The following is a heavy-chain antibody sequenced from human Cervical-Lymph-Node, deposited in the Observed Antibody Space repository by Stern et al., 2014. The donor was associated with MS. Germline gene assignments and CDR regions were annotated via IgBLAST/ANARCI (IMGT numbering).Heavy chain of an antibody. V-gene: IGHV1-2*06. Sequence: QVQLGQSGAEVKKPGASVKVSCMASGYIFTAYYIHWVRQAPGTGLVWMGRLNPSSGATDLAQTFQGRVTMTRDTSITTAYMELTRLTSDDTAVYFCARSITVTPLDFWGQGTLVAVS. D-gene: IGHD4-17*01. J-gene: IGHJ4*02. CDR2: LNPSSGAT. CDR1: GYIFTAYY. CDR3: ARSITVTPLDF.